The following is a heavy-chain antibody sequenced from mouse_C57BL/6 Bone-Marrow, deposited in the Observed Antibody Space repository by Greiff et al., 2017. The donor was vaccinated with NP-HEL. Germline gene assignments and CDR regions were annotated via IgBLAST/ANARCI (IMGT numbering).Heavy chain of an antibody. J-gene: IGHJ1*03. Sequence: EVHLVESGGGLVQPGGSLSLSCAASGFTFTDYYMSWVRQPPGKALEWLGFIRNKANGYKKECSAFVEGRFPMSRDNSQSILYLQMNALRAEDSATYYCARYPVVWGTGTTVTVSS. CDR1: GFTFTDYY. CDR3: ARYPVV. V-gene: IGHV7-3*01. CDR2: IRNKANGYKK.